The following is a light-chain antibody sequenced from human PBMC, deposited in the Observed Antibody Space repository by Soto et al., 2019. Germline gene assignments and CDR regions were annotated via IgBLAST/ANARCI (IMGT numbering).Light chain of an antibody. CDR3: MQALQTPRT. CDR2: LGS. Sequence: DIVMTQSPLSLPVTPGEPASISCRSSQSLLHSNGYNYLDWYLQKPGQSPQLLIYLGSNRASGVPDRFSGSGSGTDFTLKISRVEADDGGVYYCMQALQTPRTFGQGTKLEIK. J-gene: IGKJ2*01. CDR1: QSLLHSNGYNY. V-gene: IGKV2-28*01.